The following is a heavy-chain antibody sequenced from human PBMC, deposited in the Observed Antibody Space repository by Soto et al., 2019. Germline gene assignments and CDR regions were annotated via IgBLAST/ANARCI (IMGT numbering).Heavy chain of an antibody. CDR2: IYHTGRT. D-gene: IGHD3-22*01. V-gene: IGHV4-30-2*01. Sequence: LSLTCAVSGGSISSGGYTWSWIRQLPGKGLEWIGYIYHTGRTYYNPSLKSRVTISLDKSKNQFSLKLSSVTAADTAVYYCARGDFYDSSGYYDYWGQGTLVTVSS. CDR1: GGSISSGGYT. CDR3: ARGDFYDSSGYYDY. J-gene: IGHJ4*02.